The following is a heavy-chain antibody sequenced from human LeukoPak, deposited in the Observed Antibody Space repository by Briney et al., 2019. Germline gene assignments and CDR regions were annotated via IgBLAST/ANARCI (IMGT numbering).Heavy chain of an antibody. J-gene: IGHJ4*02. CDR1: GGSISSSSYY. D-gene: IGHD5-18*01. Sequence: SETLSLTCTVSGGSISSSSYYWGWICQPPGKGLEWIGSIYYSGSTYYNPSLKSRVTISVDTSKNQFSLKVSSVTAADTAVYYCARHIRQSPYSAVDYWGQGTLVTVSS. CDR2: IYYSGST. CDR3: ARHIRQSPYSAVDY. V-gene: IGHV4-39*01.